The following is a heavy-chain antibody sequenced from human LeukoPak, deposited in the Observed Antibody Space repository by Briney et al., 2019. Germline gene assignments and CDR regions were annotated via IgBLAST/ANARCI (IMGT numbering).Heavy chain of an antibody. CDR1: GYTFPSYD. J-gene: IGHJ1*01. V-gene: IGHV1-8*01. Sequence: ASVKISCKASGYTFPSYDINWVRQAAGQGLEWMGWMNPNSGNTDYAQKFQGRVTMTRNISISTAYMELSSLRSDDTAVYYCARSYSSKGSSTEYFQHWGQGTLVTVSS. CDR2: MNPNSGNT. D-gene: IGHD4-11*01. CDR3: ARSYSSKGSSTEYFQH.